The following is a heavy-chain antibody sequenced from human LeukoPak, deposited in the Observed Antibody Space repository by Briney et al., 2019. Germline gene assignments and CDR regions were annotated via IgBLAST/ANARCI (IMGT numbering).Heavy chain of an antibody. CDR2: ISSSSSTI. Sequence: QPGGSLRLSCAASGFTLSSYSMNWVRQAPGKGLEWVSYISSSSSTIYYADSVKGRFTISRDNAKNSLYLQMNSLRAEDTAVYYCARVSAAGPPRNDYWGQGTLVTVSS. CDR3: ARVSAAGPPRNDY. J-gene: IGHJ4*02. D-gene: IGHD6-13*01. V-gene: IGHV3-48*04. CDR1: GFTLSSYS.